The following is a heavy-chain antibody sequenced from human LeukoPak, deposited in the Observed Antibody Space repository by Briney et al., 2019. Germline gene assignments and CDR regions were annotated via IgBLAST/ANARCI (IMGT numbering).Heavy chain of an antibody. CDR1: GFTFSSYA. CDR2: ISGSGGST. Sequence: GGSLRLSCAASGFTFSSYAMSWVRQAPGKGLEWVSAISGSGGSTYYADSVKGRFTISRDNSKNTLYLQMNSLRAEDTAVYYCAKDRDDSSGYGWFDLWGQGTLVTVSS. D-gene: IGHD3-22*01. J-gene: IGHJ5*02. V-gene: IGHV3-23*01. CDR3: AKDRDDSSGYGWFDL.